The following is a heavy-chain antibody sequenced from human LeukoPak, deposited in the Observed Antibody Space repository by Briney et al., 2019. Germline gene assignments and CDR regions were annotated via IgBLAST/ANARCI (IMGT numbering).Heavy chain of an antibody. Sequence: GGSLRLSCAASGFTFSSYGVHWVRQAPGKGLEWVAVISYDGSNKYYADSVKGRFTISRDNSKNTLYLQMNSLRAEDTAVYYCAKDKFEAGPFDYWGQGTLVTVSS. CDR3: AKDKFEAGPFDY. J-gene: IGHJ4*02. D-gene: IGHD6-13*01. CDR2: ISYDGSNK. CDR1: GFTFSSYG. V-gene: IGHV3-30*18.